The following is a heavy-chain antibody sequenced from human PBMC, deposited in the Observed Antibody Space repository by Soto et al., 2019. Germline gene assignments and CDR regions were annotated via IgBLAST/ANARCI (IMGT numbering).Heavy chain of an antibody. CDR2: INPSGGST. CDR1: GYTLTSYY. CDR3: ACEGRMAVSGRFDY. V-gene: IGHV1-46*03. J-gene: IGHJ4*02. D-gene: IGHD6-19*01. Sequence: ASVKVSCKPFGYTLTSYYIHWVRQAPGQGLQWMGIINPSGGSTTYAQKFQGRITMARDTSTSTVYMELSSLRSEDTAVYYCACEGRMAVSGRFDYWGQGALVTVSS.